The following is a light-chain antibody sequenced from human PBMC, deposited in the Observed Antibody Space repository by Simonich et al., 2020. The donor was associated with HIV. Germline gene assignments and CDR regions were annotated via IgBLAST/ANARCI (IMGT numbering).Light chain of an antibody. J-gene: IGKJ5*01. CDR3: QQYYTIPIT. Sequence: DLMMTQSPDSLAVSLGEGATINCKSSRSVLYSSNNKNYLAWYQHKPGQPPKLLIYWASTRESGVPDRFSGSGSGTNFTLTISSLQAEDVAVYYCQQYYTIPITFGQGTRLEI. CDR2: WAS. CDR1: RSVLYSSNNKNY. V-gene: IGKV4-1*01.